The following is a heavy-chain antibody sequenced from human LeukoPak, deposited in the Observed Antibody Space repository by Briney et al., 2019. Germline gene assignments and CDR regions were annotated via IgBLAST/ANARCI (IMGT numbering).Heavy chain of an antibody. V-gene: IGHV3-9*01. CDR2: ISWNSGSI. J-gene: IGHJ4*02. Sequence: QSGRSLRLSCAASGFTFTDYTMHWVRQAPGKGLEWVSGISWNSGSIGYADSVKGRFTISRGNAKNSLYLQMNSLRAEDTALYYCAKDIAETGEDYFDYWGQGTLVTVSS. CDR3: AKDIAETGEDYFDY. D-gene: IGHD7-27*01. CDR1: GFTFTDYT.